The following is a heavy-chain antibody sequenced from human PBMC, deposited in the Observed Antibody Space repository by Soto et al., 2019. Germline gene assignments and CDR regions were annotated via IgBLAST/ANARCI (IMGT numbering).Heavy chain of an antibody. Sequence: EVQLVESGGGLIQPGGSLRLSCAASGFTVSSDYMSWVRQAPGKGLEWVSVIYTGGSTYYADSVKGRFAFARDNSKNTLSLQTHNLRAESTAVDYSARDYCGNAALSDPWGQGTLVTVSS. V-gene: IGHV3-53*01. J-gene: IGHJ5*02. CDR2: IYTGGST. CDR3: ARDYCGNAALSDP. CDR1: GFTVSSDY. D-gene: IGHD2-15*01.